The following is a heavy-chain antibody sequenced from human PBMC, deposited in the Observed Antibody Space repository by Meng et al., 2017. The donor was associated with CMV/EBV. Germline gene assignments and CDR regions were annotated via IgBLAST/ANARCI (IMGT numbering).Heavy chain of an antibody. CDR3: ARSRQRYSSSSNGDY. J-gene: IGHJ4*02. CDR2: IKQDGSEK. CDR1: GFTFSSYW. V-gene: IGHV3-7*01. Sequence: GGSLKISCAASGFTFSSYWMSWVRQAPGKGLEWVANIKQDGSEKYYVDSVKGRFTISRDNAKNTLYLQMNSLRAEDTAVYYCARSRQRYSSSSNGDYWGQGTLVTVSS. D-gene: IGHD6-6*01.